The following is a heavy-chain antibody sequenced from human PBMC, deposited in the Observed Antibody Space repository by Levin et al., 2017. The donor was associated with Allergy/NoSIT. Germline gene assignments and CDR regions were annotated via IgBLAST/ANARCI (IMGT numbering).Heavy chain of an antibody. Sequence: GESLKISCKGSGYSFTSYWIGWVRQMPGKGLEWMGIIYPGDSDTRYSPSFQGQVTISADKSISTAYLQWSSLKASDTAMYYCARQQATYDFWSGGIDYWGQGTLVTVSS. CDR2: IYPGDSDT. CDR1: GYSFTSYW. CDR3: ARQQATYDFWSGGIDY. V-gene: IGHV5-51*01. D-gene: IGHD3-3*01. J-gene: IGHJ4*02.